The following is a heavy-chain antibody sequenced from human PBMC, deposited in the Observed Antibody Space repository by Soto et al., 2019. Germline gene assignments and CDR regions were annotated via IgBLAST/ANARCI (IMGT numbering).Heavy chain of an antibody. J-gene: IGHJ4*02. CDR1: GFSFDKSG. V-gene: IGHV3-23*04. Sequence: EVQLVESGGGLVQPGRSLRLSCEASGFSFDKSGMHWVREIPGKGLEWVSTITDTGGDAKYADSVRGRFTISRDNSKKTLYLQMSSLRADDSAVYFCARGSKDSYPGSRIFDFWGRGTLVTVSS. CDR3: ARGSKDSYPGSRIFDF. D-gene: IGHD3-10*01. CDR2: ITDTGGDA.